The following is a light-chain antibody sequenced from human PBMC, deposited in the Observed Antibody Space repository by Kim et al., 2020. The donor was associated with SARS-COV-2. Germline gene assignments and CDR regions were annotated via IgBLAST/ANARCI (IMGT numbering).Light chain of an antibody. Sequence: EVVMTQSPATLSLSPVERATLSCRASQSVNSNLAWYQQKPGQAPRLLIYGASTRATGIPTRFSGSGSGTEFTLTISSLQSEDVAVYYCQKYNGWLTFGQGTKVDIK. CDR2: GAS. J-gene: IGKJ1*01. V-gene: IGKV3D-15*01. CDR1: QSVNSN. CDR3: QKYNGWLT.